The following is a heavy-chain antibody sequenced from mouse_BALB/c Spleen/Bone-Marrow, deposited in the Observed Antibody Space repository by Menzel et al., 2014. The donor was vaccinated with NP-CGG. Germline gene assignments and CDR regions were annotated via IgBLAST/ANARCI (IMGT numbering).Heavy chain of an antibody. Sequence: DVKLVESGGGLVQPGGSLKLSCAASGFTFXSYGMSWVRQTPDKRLELVATINSNGGGTYYPDSVKGRFTISRDNVKNTLYLQMSSLKSEDTAMYYCARDGYYVFYAMDYWGQGTSVTVSS. CDR1: GFTFXSYG. CDR3: ARDGYYVFYAMDY. CDR2: INSNGGGT. J-gene: IGHJ4*01. D-gene: IGHD2-3*01. V-gene: IGHV5-6-3*01.